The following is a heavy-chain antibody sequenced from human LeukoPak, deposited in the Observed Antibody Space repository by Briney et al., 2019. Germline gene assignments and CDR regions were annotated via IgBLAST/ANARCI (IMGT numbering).Heavy chain of an antibody. V-gene: IGHV3-66*01. CDR3: ARDSGYSSSWRLFDY. J-gene: IGHJ4*02. CDR1: GFTVSSNY. D-gene: IGHD6-13*01. Sequence: GGSLRLSCAASGFTVSSNYMSWVRQAPGQGLEWVSVIYSGGSTYYADSVKGRFTISRDNSKNTLYLQMNSLRAEDTAVYYCARDSGYSSSWRLFDYWGQGTLVTVSS. CDR2: IYSGGST.